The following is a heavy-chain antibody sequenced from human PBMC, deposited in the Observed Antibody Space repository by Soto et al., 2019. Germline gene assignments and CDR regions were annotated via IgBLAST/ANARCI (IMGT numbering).Heavy chain of an antibody. CDR1: GFTFSSYS. CDR2: ISSSSSYI. CDR3: AKDSHWAIISHTHDY. Sequence: GGSLRLSCAASGFTFSSYSMNWVRQAPGKGLEWVSSISSSSSYIYYADSVKGRFTISRDNAKNSLYLQVNSLRAEDTAVYYCAKDSHWAIISHTHDYWGHGTLVTVSS. V-gene: IGHV3-21*01. J-gene: IGHJ4*01. D-gene: IGHD2-2*01.